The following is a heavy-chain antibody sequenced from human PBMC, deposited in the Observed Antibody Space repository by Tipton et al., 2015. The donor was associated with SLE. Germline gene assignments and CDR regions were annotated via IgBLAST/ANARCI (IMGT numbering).Heavy chain of an antibody. CDR1: GDSISNYGSSF. Sequence: TLSLTCTVSGDSISNYGSSFWSWIRQAPGGGLEWIGYGPGSTNYNPSLKSRVTILVDTSKNQFSLKLNSVTAADTAVYYCARGKTRVEYWGQGTLVTVSS. CDR3: ARGKTRVEY. J-gene: IGHJ4*02. V-gene: IGHV4-4*08. D-gene: IGHD1-14*01. CDR2: GPGST.